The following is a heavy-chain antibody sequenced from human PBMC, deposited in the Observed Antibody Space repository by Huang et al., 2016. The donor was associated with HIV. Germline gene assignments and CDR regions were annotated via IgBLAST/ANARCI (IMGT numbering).Heavy chain of an antibody. CDR2: IKIDGRTT. CDR1: GFRFSNYW. CDR3: ARAGGFEI. Sequence: EEHLVESGGGLVQPGGSLRRSCEASGFRFSNYWMKWVSQAPGKGRMWVSRIKIDGRTTDYADSVKGRFTISRDNAKNTLYLQMSSLTAEDTAIYYCARAGGFEIWGQGTVVTVSS. J-gene: IGHJ3*02. D-gene: IGHD2-15*01. V-gene: IGHV3-74*01.